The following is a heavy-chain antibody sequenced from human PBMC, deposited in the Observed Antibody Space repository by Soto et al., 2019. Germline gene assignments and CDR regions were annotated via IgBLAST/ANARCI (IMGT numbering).Heavy chain of an antibody. D-gene: IGHD3-22*01. CDR3: ARAPSSCFFY. J-gene: IGHJ4*02. Sequence: QVQLVQSGAEVKKPGASVKVSCKASGYTFTSYGIIWVRQAPGQGLEWMGWISAYNRNTNYVQKLQGRVTMTTDTSTSTAYMELRSLTSDDTSLYYCARAPSSCFFYWGQGTLVTVSS. CDR1: GYTFTSYG. CDR2: ISAYNRNT. V-gene: IGHV1-18*01.